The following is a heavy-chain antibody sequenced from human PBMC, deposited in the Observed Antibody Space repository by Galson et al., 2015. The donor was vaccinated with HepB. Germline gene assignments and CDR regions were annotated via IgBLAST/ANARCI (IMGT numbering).Heavy chain of an antibody. CDR1: GYSFVNYW. J-gene: IGHJ5*01. V-gene: IGHV5-51*03. Sequence: QSGAEVKKPGESLQISCETSGYSFVNYWIVWVRQMPGKGREWMGIIWPRDSNTVYSPSFQGQVTISADKSISTAFLQWRSLKASDTAIYYCARGVAASGLSYWLDSWGQGTLVTVST. CDR3: ARGVAASGLSYWLDS. CDR2: IWPRDSNT. D-gene: IGHD2-15*01.